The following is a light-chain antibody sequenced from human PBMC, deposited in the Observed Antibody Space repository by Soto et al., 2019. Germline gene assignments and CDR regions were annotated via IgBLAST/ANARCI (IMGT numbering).Light chain of an antibody. J-gene: IGKJ2*01. CDR1: QSVSSTF. V-gene: IGKV3-20*01. CDR3: QQFGSSPPYT. Sequence: EIVLTQSPGTLSLSPGERATLSCRASQSVSSTFLAWYQQKPGQAPRLLTYGASSRVSGIPDRFSGSGSGTDFTLTISRLEPEDFAVYYCQQFGSSPPYTFGRGTKVEIK. CDR2: GAS.